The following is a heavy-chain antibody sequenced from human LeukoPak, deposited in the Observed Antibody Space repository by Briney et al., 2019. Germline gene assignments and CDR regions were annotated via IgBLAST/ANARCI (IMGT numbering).Heavy chain of an antibody. CDR3: ARGHYGGNRYFDI. Sequence: ASVKVSCKATGYTFRSYEINWVRQAPGQGLEWVGWIHPNSGKTGYAQKFQGRVTMTRDTSTETAFMELSSLKFDDTAIFYCARGHYGGNRYFDIWGQGTLVTVSS. D-gene: IGHD4-23*01. V-gene: IGHV1-8*01. J-gene: IGHJ4*02. CDR2: IHPNSGKT. CDR1: GYTFRSYE.